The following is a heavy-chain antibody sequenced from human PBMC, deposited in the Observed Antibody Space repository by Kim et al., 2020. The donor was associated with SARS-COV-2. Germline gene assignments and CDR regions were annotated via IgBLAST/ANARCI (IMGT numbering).Heavy chain of an antibody. J-gene: IGHJ6*02. Sequence: GLFTISRDNSKNPLYLQMNSLRAEDTAVYYCAKDESIAVAGYYYYYGMDVWGQGTTVTVSS. V-gene: IGHV3-33*06. CDR3: AKDESIAVAGYYYYYGMDV. D-gene: IGHD6-19*01.